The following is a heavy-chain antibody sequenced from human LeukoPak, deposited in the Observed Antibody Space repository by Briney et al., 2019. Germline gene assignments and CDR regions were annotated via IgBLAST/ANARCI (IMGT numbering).Heavy chain of an antibody. D-gene: IGHD2-15*01. CDR2: ISSTGNAI. Sequence: SGGSLRLSCVASGFTFSDYYMSWIRQAPGKGLEWVSHISSTGNAIYFADSVKGRFTISRDNAKNSLYLQMNNLRAEDTAVYYCARDRSGGGPDYWGQGTLVTVSS. V-gene: IGHV3-11*01. J-gene: IGHJ4*02. CDR1: GFTFSDYY. CDR3: ARDRSGGGPDY.